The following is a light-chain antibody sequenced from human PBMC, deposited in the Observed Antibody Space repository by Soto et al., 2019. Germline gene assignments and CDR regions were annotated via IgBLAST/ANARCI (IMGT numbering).Light chain of an antibody. Sequence: DNQINQSPSTLSASEGDRVTITCRASQSISSWLAWYQQKPGKAPKLLIYKASSLESGVPSRFSGSGSGTEFTLTISSLQPDDFATYYCQQYNSYPLTFGGGTKVDIK. V-gene: IGKV1-5*03. CDR3: QQYNSYPLT. CDR1: QSISSW. CDR2: KAS. J-gene: IGKJ4*01.